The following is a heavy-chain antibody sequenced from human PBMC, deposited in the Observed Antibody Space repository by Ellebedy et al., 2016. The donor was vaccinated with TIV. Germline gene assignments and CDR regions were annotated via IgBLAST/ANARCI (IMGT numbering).Heavy chain of an antibody. V-gene: IGHV1-69*06. D-gene: IGHD1-26*01. CDR2: IIPFFGST. Sequence: AASVKVSCQASGGTFSNYAVSWVRQAPGQGLEWMGGIIPFFGSTNYAQKFQGRVIITADTSTSTADMELSSLRSDDTAVYYCAREKIVGSTNYFDYWGQGTLLTVSS. CDR1: GGTFSNYA. J-gene: IGHJ4*02. CDR3: AREKIVGSTNYFDY.